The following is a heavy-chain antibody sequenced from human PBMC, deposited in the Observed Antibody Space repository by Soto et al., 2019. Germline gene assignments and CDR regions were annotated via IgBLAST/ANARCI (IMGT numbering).Heavy chain of an antibody. CDR1: GGTFSSYA. J-gene: IGHJ4*02. V-gene: IGHV1-69*01. D-gene: IGHD5-12*01. CDR3: ARDGGGYSGYDSGYYFDY. Sequence: QVQLVQSGAEVKKPGSSVKVSCKASGGTFSSYAISWVRQAPGQGLEWMGGIIPIFGTANYAQKFQGRVTITADESTSTAYMELSSLRSADTAVYYCARDGGGYSGYDSGYYFDYWGQGTLVTVSS. CDR2: IIPIFGTA.